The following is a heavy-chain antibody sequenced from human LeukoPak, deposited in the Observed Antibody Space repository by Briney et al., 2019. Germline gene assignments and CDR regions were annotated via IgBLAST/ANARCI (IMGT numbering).Heavy chain of an antibody. V-gene: IGHV3-74*01. J-gene: IGHJ3*02. D-gene: IGHD6-6*01. CDR2: INSDGSRT. CDR3: ASLFLCYGCSSSSDSFNI. CDR1: GFIFSRYW. Sequence: GGSLRLSCEASGFIFSRYWMHWVRQAPGKGLVWVSRINSDGSRTTYADSVKGRFTISRDNAKNTLYLQMNSLRAEDTAVYYCASLFLCYGCSSSSDSFNIWGQGTMVTVSS.